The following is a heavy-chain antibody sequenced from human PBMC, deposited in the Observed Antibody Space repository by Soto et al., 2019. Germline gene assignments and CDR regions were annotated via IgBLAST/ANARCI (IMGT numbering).Heavy chain of an antibody. V-gene: IGHV3-23*01. Sequence: EVQLLESGGDLVQPGGSLRLSCAASGFTFSNYAMSWVRQAPGKGLEWVSAISGSGGSTYYADSLKGRFTISRDNSKNTLYLQMNSRRAEDTAVYYCAKESNSGWTLKYAFDSWGQGKMVTVSS. CDR3: AKESNSGWTLKYAFDS. CDR2: ISGSGGST. D-gene: IGHD6-19*01. J-gene: IGHJ3*02. CDR1: GFTFSNYA.